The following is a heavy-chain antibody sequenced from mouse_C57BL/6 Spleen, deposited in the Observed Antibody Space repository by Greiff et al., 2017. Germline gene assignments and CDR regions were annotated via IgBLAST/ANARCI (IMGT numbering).Heavy chain of an antibody. CDR3: TRRRDYGFDY. J-gene: IGHJ2*01. CDR2: IDPETGGT. CDR1: GYTFTDYE. Sequence: QVQLQQSGAELVRPGASVTLSCKASGYTFTDYEMHWVKQTPVHGLEWIGAIDPETGGTAYNQKFKGKAILTADKSSSTAYMELRSLTSEDSAVYYCTRRRDYGFDYWGQGTTLTVSS. D-gene: IGHD2-4*01. V-gene: IGHV1-15*01.